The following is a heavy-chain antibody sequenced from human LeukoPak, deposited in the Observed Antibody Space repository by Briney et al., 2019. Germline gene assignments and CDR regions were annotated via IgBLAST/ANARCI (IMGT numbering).Heavy chain of an antibody. CDR2: INPNTGST. V-gene: IGHV1-2*02. D-gene: IGHD2-21*01. CDR1: RYIFTSYY. Sequence: ASVTVSCQASRYIFTSYYMHWVRQAPGQGLEWMGWINPNTGSTNFAQKFQGRIAMMRATSITSFYMDLNSLRSDDTAVYYCARSVSISPMFDYWGQGTLIPVSS. CDR3: ARSVSISPMFDY. J-gene: IGHJ4*02.